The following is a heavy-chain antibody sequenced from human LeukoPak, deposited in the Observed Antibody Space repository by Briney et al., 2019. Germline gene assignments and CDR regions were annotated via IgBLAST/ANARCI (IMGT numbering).Heavy chain of an antibody. V-gene: IGHV1-18*01. CDR1: GYTFTSYG. CDR3: ARWETTNWFDP. CDR2: ISAYNGNT. J-gene: IGHJ5*02. Sequence: ASVKVSCKASGYTFTSYGISWVRQAPGQGLEWMGWISAYNGNTNYAQKLQGRVTMTTDTSTSTADMELRSLRSDDTAVYYCARWETTNWFDPWGQGTLVTVSS. D-gene: IGHD1-26*01.